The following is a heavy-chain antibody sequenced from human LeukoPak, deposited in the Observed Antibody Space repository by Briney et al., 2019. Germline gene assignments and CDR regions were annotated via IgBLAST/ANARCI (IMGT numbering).Heavy chain of an antibody. V-gene: IGHV1-3*01. J-gene: IGHJ4*02. D-gene: IGHD3-3*01. CDR3: AREVASGQGLDY. Sequence: KFQGRVTITRDTSASTAYMELSSLRSEDTAVYYCAREVASGQGLDYWGQGTLVTLSS.